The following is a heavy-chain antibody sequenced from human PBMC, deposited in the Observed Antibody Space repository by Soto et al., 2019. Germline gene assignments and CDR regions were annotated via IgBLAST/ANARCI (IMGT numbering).Heavy chain of an antibody. J-gene: IGHJ4*02. Sequence: QVPLVQSEGELRQPGASVTVSCRASGYTFTSYGIIWVRQAPGQGLEWMGYISPNSGATTYAQNLQGRLTLTTDTSTSTAYMELRRLSSDDTAIYYCVREMWARSGPQNLFVYWGLGALVTVPS. D-gene: IGHD6-25*01. CDR1: GYTFTSYG. CDR2: ISPNSGAT. CDR3: VREMWARSGPQNLFVY. V-gene: IGHV1-18*01.